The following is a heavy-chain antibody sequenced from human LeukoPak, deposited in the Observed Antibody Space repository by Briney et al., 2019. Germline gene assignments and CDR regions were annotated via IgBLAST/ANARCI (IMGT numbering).Heavy chain of an antibody. CDR3: ARERSGTIDY. V-gene: IGHV3-21*01. D-gene: IGHD3-10*01. CDR2: ISSSSSYI. J-gene: IGHJ4*02. Sequence: GGSLRLSCAASGFTFSSYSMNWVRQAPGKGLEWVSSISSSSSYIYYADSVKGRFTISRDNAKNALYLQMNSLRAEDTAVYYCARERSGTIDYWGQGTLVTVSS. CDR1: GFTFSSYS.